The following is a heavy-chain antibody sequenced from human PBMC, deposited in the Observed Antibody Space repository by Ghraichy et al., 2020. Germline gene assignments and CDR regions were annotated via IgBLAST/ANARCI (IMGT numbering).Heavy chain of an antibody. CDR2: INHSGST. J-gene: IGHJ4*02. CDR3: ARGRWSDSSGYRKYPFDY. CDR1: GGSFSGYY. Sequence: SETLSLTCAVYGGSFSGYYWSWIRQPPGKGLEWIGEINHSGSTNYNPSLKSRVTISVDTSKNQFSLKLSSVTAADTAVYYCARGRWSDSSGYRKYPFDYWGQGTLVTVSS. D-gene: IGHD3-22*01. V-gene: IGHV4-34*01.